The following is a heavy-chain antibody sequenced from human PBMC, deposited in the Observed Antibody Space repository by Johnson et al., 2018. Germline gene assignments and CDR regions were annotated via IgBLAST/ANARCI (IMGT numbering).Heavy chain of an antibody. J-gene: IGHJ3*02. Sequence: VQLVESGGGLVQPGRSLRLSCAASGFTFDDYAMHWVRQAPGKGLEWVSGISWNSGSIGYADSVKGRFTISRDNAKNSLYLQMNSLRAEDTALYYCAKARNPFTYYYDYDAFDIWGQGTMVTVSS. D-gene: IGHD3-22*01. CDR3: AKARNPFTYYYDYDAFDI. CDR1: GFTFDDYA. V-gene: IGHV3-9*01. CDR2: ISWNSGSI.